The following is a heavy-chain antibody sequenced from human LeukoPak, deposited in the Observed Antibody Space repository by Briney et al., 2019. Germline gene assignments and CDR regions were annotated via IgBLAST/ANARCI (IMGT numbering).Heavy chain of an antibody. CDR1: GDSISSYY. CDR3: ARAGVAAAGEFDY. J-gene: IGHJ4*02. Sequence: SETLSLTCTVSGDSISSYYWSWIRRPAGKGLEWVGHIYTSGSTNSNPSLKSRVTISVDTSKNQFSLKLSSVTAADTAVYYCARAGVAAAGEFDYWGQGTLVTVSS. D-gene: IGHD6-13*01. CDR2: IYTSGST. V-gene: IGHV4-4*07.